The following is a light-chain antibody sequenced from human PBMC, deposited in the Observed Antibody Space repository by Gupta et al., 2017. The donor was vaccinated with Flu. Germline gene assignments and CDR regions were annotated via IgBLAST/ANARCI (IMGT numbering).Light chain of an antibody. CDR3: QQRTYWPGT. Sequence: TQSPAILSLSPGNRATLSCRASQSVSNYLAWYQQKPGQAPRLLIYDATNRATGIPARFSGSGSGTEFTLTISSLEPDDFAVYYCQQRTYWPGTFGHGTKVDIK. J-gene: IGKJ3*01. V-gene: IGKV3-11*01. CDR1: QSVSNY. CDR2: DAT.